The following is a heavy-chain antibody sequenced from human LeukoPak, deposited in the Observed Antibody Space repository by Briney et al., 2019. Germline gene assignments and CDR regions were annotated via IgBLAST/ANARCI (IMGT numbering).Heavy chain of an antibody. CDR2: INPSGGST. CDR3: ASSYGDYDPFDI. D-gene: IGHD4-17*01. Sequence: ASVKVSCKASGYTFTIYYMHWVRQAPGQGLELMGIINPSGGSTSYAQKFQGRVTMTRDTSTSTVYMELSSLRSEDTAVYYCASSYGDYDPFDIWGQGTMVTVSS. CDR1: GYTFTIYY. V-gene: IGHV1-46*01. J-gene: IGHJ3*02.